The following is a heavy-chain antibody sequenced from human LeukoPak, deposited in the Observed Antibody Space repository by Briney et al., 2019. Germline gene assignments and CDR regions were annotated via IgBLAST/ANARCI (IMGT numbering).Heavy chain of an antibody. V-gene: IGHV3-23*01. CDR2: IGGSNGIT. CDR3: ARNENSGWGYFDY. CDR1: RFTFNSYA. Sequence: GSLRISCAASRFTFNSYAMGLVRPAPGKGVEWVSVIGGSNGITFYVGSVKGRFTISRDNSKDTLYLQMNSLRAEDTAVYYCARNENSGWGYFDYWGQGTLVTVSS. D-gene: IGHD5-12*01. J-gene: IGHJ4*02.